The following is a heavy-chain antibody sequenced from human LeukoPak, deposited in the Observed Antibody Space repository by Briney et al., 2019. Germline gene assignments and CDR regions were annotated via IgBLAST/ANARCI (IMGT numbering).Heavy chain of an antibody. V-gene: IGHV4-61*02. Sequence: SETLSLTCTVSGGSISSGSYYWGWIRQPAGKGLEWIGRIYTSGSTNYNPSLKSRVTISVDTSKNQFSLKLSSVTAADTAVYYRARDQYYYDSSGYYGFDYWGQGTLVTVSS. J-gene: IGHJ4*02. CDR2: IYTSGST. CDR3: ARDQYYYDSSGYYGFDY. D-gene: IGHD3-22*01. CDR1: GGSISSGSYY.